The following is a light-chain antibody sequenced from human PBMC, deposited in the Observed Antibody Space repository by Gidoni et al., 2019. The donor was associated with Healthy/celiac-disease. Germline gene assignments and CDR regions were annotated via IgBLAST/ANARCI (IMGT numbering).Light chain of an antibody. CDR1: QSISSW. V-gene: IGKV1-5*03. J-gene: IGKJ5*01. CDR2: KAS. Sequence: DIQMTQSPSTLSASVGDRVTITCRASQSISSWLAWYKQKPGKAPKRLIYKASSLESGVPSRFSGRGSGTEFTLTISSLQPDDFATYYCQQYNSYPITFGQGTRLEIK. CDR3: QQYNSYPIT.